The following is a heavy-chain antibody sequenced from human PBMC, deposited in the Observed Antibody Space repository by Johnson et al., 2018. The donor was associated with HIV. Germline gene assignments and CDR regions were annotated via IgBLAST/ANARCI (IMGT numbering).Heavy chain of an antibody. CDR3: VRGSRYTFDNDDVHLLHAFDI. V-gene: IGHV3-NL1*01. Sequence: VQLVESGGGVVQPGRSLRLSCAASGFTFSSYGIHWVRQAPGKGLEWVSAISGSGGSTYYADSVKGRFTISRDNSKNTLYLQMNSLRAEDTGVYYCVRGSRYTFDNDDVHLLHAFDIWGQGTMVTVSS. D-gene: IGHD3-16*01. CDR2: ISGSGGST. J-gene: IGHJ3*02. CDR1: GFTFSSYG.